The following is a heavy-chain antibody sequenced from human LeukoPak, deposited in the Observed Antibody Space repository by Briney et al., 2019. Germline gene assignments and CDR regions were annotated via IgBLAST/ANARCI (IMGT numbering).Heavy chain of an antibody. CDR2: IWYDGSNK. V-gene: IGHV3-33*01. J-gene: IGHJ4*02. D-gene: IGHD3-10*01. Sequence: GGSLRLSCAASGFTFSSYGMHWVRQAPGKGLEWVAVIWYDGSNKYYADSVKGRFTISRDNSKNTLYLQMNSLRAEDTAVYYCASAQYGSGNYGFWNYWGQGTLVTVSS. CDR3: ASAQYGSGNYGFWNY. CDR1: GFTFSSYG.